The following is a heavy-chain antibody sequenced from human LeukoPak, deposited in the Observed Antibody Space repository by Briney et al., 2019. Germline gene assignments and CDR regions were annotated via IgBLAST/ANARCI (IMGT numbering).Heavy chain of an antibody. CDR1: GGSIINNF. D-gene: IGHD3-10*01. V-gene: IGHV4-4*07. CDR3: ARDMYYYGSGSYRFDY. Sequence: SETLSLTCTVSGGSIINNFWSWIRQPPGKGLEWIGRTHTSGSTNYNPSLKSRVTMSVDTSKNQFSLKLSSVTAADTAVYYCARDMYYYGSGSYRFDYWGQGTLVTVSS. CDR2: THTSGST. J-gene: IGHJ4*02.